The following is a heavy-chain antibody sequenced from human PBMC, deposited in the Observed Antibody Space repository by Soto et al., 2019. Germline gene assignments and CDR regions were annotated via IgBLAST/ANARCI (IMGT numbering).Heavy chain of an antibody. V-gene: IGHV4-59*01. CDR2: IYYSGST. CDR3: AGGEKRVAFTSGY. D-gene: IGHD2-15*01. J-gene: IGHJ4*02. CDR1: GGSISRYY. Sequence: SETLSLTCTVSGGSISRYYWSWIRQPPGKGLEWIGYIYYSGSTNYNPSLKSRVTISVDTSKNQFSLKLSSVTAADTAVYYCAGGEKRVAFTSGYCGRGTLFTV.